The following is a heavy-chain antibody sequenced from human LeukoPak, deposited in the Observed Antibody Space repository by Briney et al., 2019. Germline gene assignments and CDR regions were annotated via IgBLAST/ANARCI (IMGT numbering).Heavy chain of an antibody. CDR3: ARGRGSGKFFYMDV. CDR1: GYTFTDYY. J-gene: IGHJ6*03. Sequence: GASVKVSCKASGYTFTDYYIHWVRQAPGQGLKWMGWINPNNGGTNYAQKFQGRVTMTRDTSISTAYMELSRLRSDDTAVYYCARGRGSGKFFYMDVWGKGTTVTASS. V-gene: IGHV1-2*02. CDR2: INPNNGGT. D-gene: IGHD3-10*01.